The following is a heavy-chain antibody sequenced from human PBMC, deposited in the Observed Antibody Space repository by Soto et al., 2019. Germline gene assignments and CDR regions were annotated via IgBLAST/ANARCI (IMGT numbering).Heavy chain of an antibody. V-gene: IGHV3-30*18. CDR2: ISYDGSNK. CDR1: GFTFSSYG. J-gene: IGHJ6*02. D-gene: IGHD6-19*01. CDR3: AKVIAVAGNYGMDV. Sequence: GGSLRLSCAASGFTFSSYGMHWVRQAPGKGLEWVAVISYDGSNKYYADSVKGRFTISRDNSKNTLYLQMNSLRAEDTAVYYCAKVIAVAGNYGMDVWGQGTTVTVSS.